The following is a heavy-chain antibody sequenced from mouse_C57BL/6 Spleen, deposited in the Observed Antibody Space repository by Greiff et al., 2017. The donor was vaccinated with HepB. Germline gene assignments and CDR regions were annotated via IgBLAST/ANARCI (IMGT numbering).Heavy chain of an antibody. J-gene: IGHJ4*01. CDR2: IKSKSSNYAT. CDR3: VRDDGYYGDYYAMDY. D-gene: IGHD2-3*01. CDR1: GFTFNTYA. V-gene: IGHV10-3*01. Sequence: EVQGVESGGGLVQPKGSLKLSCAASGFTFNTYAMHWVRQAPGKGLEWVARIKSKSSNYATYYADSVKDRFTISRDDSQSMLYLQMNNLKTEDTAMYYCVRDDGYYGDYYAMDYWGQGTSVTVSS.